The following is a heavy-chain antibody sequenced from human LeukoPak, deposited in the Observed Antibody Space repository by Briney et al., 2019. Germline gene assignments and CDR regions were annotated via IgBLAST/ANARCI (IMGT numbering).Heavy chain of an antibody. CDR1: GFTFSSYW. V-gene: IGHV3-7*01. CDR3: ARERGYAYYYYGMDV. J-gene: IGHJ6*02. CDR2: IKQDGSEK. D-gene: IGHD5-12*01. Sequence: GGSLRLSCAASGFTFSSYWMSWVRQAPGKGLEWVANIKQDGSEKYYVDSVKGRFTISRDNAKNSLYLQMNSLRAEDTAVYYCARERGYAYYYYGMDVWGQETTVTVSS.